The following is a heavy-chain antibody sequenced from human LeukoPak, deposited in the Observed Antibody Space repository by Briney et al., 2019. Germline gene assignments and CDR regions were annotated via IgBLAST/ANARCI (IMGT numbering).Heavy chain of an antibody. CDR3: ARGAAVAGNAGIFDC. V-gene: IGHV4-4*09. D-gene: IGHD6-19*01. CDR1: GASISSYY. J-gene: IGHJ4*02. Sequence: SETLSLTCTVSGASISSYYWSWMRQPPGKGLEWIGYIYNTGSTKYNPSLKSRVTMSVDTSTNQFSLTLSSVTAADTAVYYCARGAAVAGNAGIFDCWGQGTLVTVSS. CDR2: IYNTGST.